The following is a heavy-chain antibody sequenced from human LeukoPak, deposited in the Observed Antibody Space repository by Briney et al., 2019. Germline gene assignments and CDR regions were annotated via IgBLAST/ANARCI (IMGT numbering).Heavy chain of an antibody. CDR3: ARDFSSNTIFGVVISPGAFDI. CDR1: GGSISSSSYY. Sequence: PSETLSLTCTVSGGSISSSSYYWGWIRQPPGKGLEWIGSIYYSGSTYYNPSLKSRVTISVDTSKNQFSLKLSSVTAADTAVYYCARDFSSNTIFGVVISPGAFDIWGQGTMVTVSS. D-gene: IGHD3-3*01. J-gene: IGHJ3*02. CDR2: IYYSGST. V-gene: IGHV4-39*07.